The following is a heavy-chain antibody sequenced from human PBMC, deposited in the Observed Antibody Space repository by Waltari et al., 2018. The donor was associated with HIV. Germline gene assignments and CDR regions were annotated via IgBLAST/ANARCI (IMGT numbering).Heavy chain of an antibody. V-gene: IGHV3-21*01. CDR2: ISGSPSYI. Sequence: EVQLVESGGGLVKPGGSLRLSCATSRFTFSSYSMNWVRQAPGKGLEWVSSISGSPSYIYYADSVKGRFTISRDNAKNSLYLQMNSLRAEDTAVYYCARDPGGNYDSFAFDIWGQGTMVTVSS. J-gene: IGHJ3*02. CDR1: RFTFSSYS. D-gene: IGHD3-22*01. CDR3: ARDPGGNYDSFAFDI.